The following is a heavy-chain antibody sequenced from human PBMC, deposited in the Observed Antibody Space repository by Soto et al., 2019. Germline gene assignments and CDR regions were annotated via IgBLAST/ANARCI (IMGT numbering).Heavy chain of an antibody. J-gene: IGHJ6*02. CDR2: INPKTAAT. D-gene: IGHD1-26*01. V-gene: IGHV1-2*02. CDR1: GYSFSDHV. Sequence: ASVKVSCKPSGYSFSDHVIRWVRQAPGQGLEWVAWINPKTAATNYAKKFQGRVSLTWDTSSTTAYMELTRLRPDDTAVYYCARIKWGLNYYNGMDVWGQGTTVTVSS. CDR3: ARIKWGLNYYNGMDV.